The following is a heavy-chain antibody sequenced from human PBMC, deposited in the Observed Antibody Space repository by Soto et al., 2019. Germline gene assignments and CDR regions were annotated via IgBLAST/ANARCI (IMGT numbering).Heavy chain of an antibody. J-gene: IGHJ4*02. CDR3: ARILWFGEPVPDY. CDR1: GYTFNRYG. CDR2: ISAANVNT. Sequence: QVQLVQSGAEVKRPGASVKVSCKASGYTFNRYGIVWLRQAPGEGLEWMGWISAANVNTNYAQKFQGRVTMTTDTSTSTAYMDVRSLRSDDTALYYCARILWFGEPVPDYWGQGTLVTVSS. D-gene: IGHD3-10*01. V-gene: IGHV1-18*01.